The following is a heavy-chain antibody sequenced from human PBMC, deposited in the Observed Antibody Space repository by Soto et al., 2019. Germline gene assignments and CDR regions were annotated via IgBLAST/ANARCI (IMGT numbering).Heavy chain of an antibody. V-gene: IGHV3-7*04. J-gene: IGHJ3*02. Sequence: EVQLVESGGGLVQPGGSLRLSCEASGLTFSSYWMSLVRQAPGKGLEWVAIIKEDGTEIYYVDSVKGRFTISRDNAKNSLYLQMNSLRAEDTAVYYCAREGDGYNQVAFYIWGQGTMVTVSS. CDR3: AREGDGYNQVAFYI. D-gene: IGHD5-12*01. CDR2: IKEDGTEI. CDR1: GLTFSSYW.